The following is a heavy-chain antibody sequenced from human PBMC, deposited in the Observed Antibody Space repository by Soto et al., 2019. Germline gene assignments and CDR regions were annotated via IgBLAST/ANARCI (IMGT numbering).Heavy chain of an antibody. CDR1: GGSISSGGYY. CDR2: IYYSGST. V-gene: IGHV4-31*03. CDR3: ARESSSSGYGMDV. J-gene: IGHJ6*02. D-gene: IGHD6-6*01. Sequence: QVQLQESGPGLVKPSQTLSLTCTVSGGSISSGGYYWSWIRQHPGKGLEWIGYIYYSGSTYYNPALKSRVTIAVDTSKNQVSLKLSSVTAADTAVYYCARESSSSGYGMDVWGQGTTVTVTS.